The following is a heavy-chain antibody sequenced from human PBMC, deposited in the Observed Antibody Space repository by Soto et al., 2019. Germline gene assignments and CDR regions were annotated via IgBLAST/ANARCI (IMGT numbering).Heavy chain of an antibody. V-gene: IGHV3-48*02. J-gene: IGHJ6*02. Sequence: GGSLRLSCAASGFTFSSYSMNWVRQAPGKGLEWVSYISSSSSTIYYADSVKGRFTISRDNAKNSLYLQMNSLRDEDTAVYYCAREPNPDFIAAAYRIYYYYGMDVWGQGTTVTVSS. CDR1: GFTFSSYS. CDR2: ISSSSSTI. CDR3: AREPNPDFIAAAYRIYYYYGMDV. D-gene: IGHD6-13*01.